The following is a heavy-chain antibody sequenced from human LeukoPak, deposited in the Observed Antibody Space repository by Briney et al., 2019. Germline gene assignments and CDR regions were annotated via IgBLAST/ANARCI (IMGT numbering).Heavy chain of an antibody. D-gene: IGHD5-24*01. Sequence: GGSLRLSCAASGFTFSSYWMSWVRQAPGKGLEWVANIKQDGSEKYYVDSVKGRFTISRDNAKNSLYLQMNSLRAEDTAVYYCARDLREDGYTPFDYWGQGTLVTVSS. CDR3: ARDLREDGYTPFDY. J-gene: IGHJ4*02. CDR1: GFTFSSYW. CDR2: IKQDGSEK. V-gene: IGHV3-7*01.